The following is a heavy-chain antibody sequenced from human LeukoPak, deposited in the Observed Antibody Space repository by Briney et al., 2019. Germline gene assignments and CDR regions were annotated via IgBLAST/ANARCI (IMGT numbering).Heavy chain of an antibody. Sequence: ASVKVSCKAPGYTSTNYGISWVRQAPGQGLEWMGWINTYNGNTNYAQKFQGRVTMTTDTSTSTAYMELRSLRSDDTAVYYCARDNIDCSSTSCHPGFDYWGQGTLVTVSS. CDR3: ARDNIDCSSTSCHPGFDY. V-gene: IGHV1-18*01. CDR2: INTYNGNT. D-gene: IGHD2-2*01. CDR1: GYTSTNYG. J-gene: IGHJ4*02.